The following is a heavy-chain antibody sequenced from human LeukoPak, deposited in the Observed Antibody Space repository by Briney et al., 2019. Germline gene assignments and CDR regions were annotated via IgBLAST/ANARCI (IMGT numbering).Heavy chain of an antibody. D-gene: IGHD3-22*01. Sequence: SETLSLTCSVSGDAITGSSYYWGWIRQPPGKGLEWIGSMYYSGSTYSNPSLKSRVTMSADTSKNQFSLKLGSVSAADTAVYYCARQYYDNTGYYYFDYWGQGTLVTVSS. J-gene: IGHJ4*02. CDR2: MYYSGST. V-gene: IGHV4-39*01. CDR3: ARQYYDNTGYYYFDY. CDR1: GDAITGSSYY.